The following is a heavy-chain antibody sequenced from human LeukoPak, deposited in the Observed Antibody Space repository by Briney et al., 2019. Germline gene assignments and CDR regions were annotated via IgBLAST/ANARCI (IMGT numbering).Heavy chain of an antibody. J-gene: IGHJ6*04. CDR3: ARGALGYCSSTSCYRRYYGMDV. CDR2: ISSGSSYI. CDR1: GFTFSSYS. V-gene: IGHV3-21*01. D-gene: IGHD2-2*02. Sequence: GGSLRLPCAASGFTFSSYSMNWVRQAPGKGLEWVSSISSGSSYIYYADSVKGRFTISRDNAKNSLYLQMNSLRAEDTAVYYCARGALGYCSSTSCYRRYYGMDVWGKGTTVTVSS.